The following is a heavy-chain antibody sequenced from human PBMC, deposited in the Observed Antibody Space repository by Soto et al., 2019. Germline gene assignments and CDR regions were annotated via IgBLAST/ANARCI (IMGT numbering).Heavy chain of an antibody. CDR1: GGTFSSYT. V-gene: IGHV1-69*04. J-gene: IGHJ2*01. CDR2: IIPILGIA. Sequence: RASVKVSCKASGGTFSSYTISWVRQAPGQGLDWMGRIIPILGIANYAQKFQGRVTITADKSTSTAYMELSSLRSEDTAVYYCARESGGYYDSSGYKAYFDLWGRGTLVTVSS. CDR3: ARESGGYYDSSGYKAYFDL. D-gene: IGHD3-22*01.